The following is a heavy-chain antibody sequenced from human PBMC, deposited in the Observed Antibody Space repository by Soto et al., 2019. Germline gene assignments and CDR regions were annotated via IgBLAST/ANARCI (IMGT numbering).Heavy chain of an antibody. CDR3: AHRRGGYSSSWYGPFDP. D-gene: IGHD6-13*01. J-gene: IGHJ5*02. CDR1: GFSLSTSGVG. V-gene: IGHV2-5*01. Sequence: SGPTLVNPTQTLTLTCAFSGFSLSTSGVGVGWIRQPPGKALEWLALIYWNDDKRYSPSLKSRLTITKDTSKNQVVLTMTNMDPVDTATYYCAHRRGGYSSSWYGPFDPWGQGTLVTVSS. CDR2: IYWNDDK.